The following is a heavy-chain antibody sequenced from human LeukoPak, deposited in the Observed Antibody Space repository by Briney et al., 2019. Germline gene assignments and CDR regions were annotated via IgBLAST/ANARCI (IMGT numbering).Heavy chain of an antibody. J-gene: IGHJ4*02. CDR3: ARHIEDYYDSSGYYPPYYFDY. V-gene: IGHV5-51*01. Sequence: RGESLKISCKGSGYSFTSYWIGWVRQMPGKGLEWMVIIYPGDSDTRYSPSFQGQVTISADKSISTAYLQWSSLKASDTAMYYCARHIEDYYDSSGYYPPYYFDYWGQGTLVTVSS. CDR2: IYPGDSDT. D-gene: IGHD3-22*01. CDR1: GYSFTSYW.